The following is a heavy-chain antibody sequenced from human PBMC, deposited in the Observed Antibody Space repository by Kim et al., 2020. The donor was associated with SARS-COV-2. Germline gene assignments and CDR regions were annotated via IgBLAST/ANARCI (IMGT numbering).Heavy chain of an antibody. CDR1: GFTFDDYA. CDR2: ISWNSGSI. Sequence: SLRLSCAASGFTFDDYAMHWVRQAPGKGLEWVSGISWNSGSIGYADSVKGRFTISRDNAKNSLYLQMNSLRAEDTALYYCAKVRWYDILSGGMDVWGQGTTVTVSS. V-gene: IGHV3-9*01. D-gene: IGHD3-9*01. CDR3: AKVRWYDILSGGMDV. J-gene: IGHJ6*02.